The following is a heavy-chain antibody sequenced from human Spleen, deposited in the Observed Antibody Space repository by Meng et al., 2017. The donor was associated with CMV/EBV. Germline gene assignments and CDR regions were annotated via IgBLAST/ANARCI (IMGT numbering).Heavy chain of an antibody. V-gene: IGHV3-30-3*01. D-gene: IGHD6-6*01. Sequence: GESLKISCAASGFTFSSYAIHWVRQAPGEGLEWVARISSDGSTKQYADSVKGRITISRDNSKNTLYLQMNSLRTEDTAVYYCASSSSYYYGMDVWGQGTTVTVSS. CDR3: ASSSSYYYGMDV. CDR1: GFTFSSYA. J-gene: IGHJ6*02. CDR2: ISSDGSTK.